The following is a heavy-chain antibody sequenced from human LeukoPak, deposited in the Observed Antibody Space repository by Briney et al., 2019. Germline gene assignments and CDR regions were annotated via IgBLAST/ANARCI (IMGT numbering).Heavy chain of an antibody. CDR2: INHSGST. CDR3: ARLYYYGSGSYYNAVNWFDP. J-gene: IGHJ5*02. V-gene: IGHV4-34*01. CDR1: GGSFSGYY. Sequence: SETLSLTCAVYGGSFSGYYWSWIRQPPGKGLEWIGEINHSGSTNYNPSLKSRVTISVDTSKNQFSLKLSSVTAADTAVYYCARLYYYGSGSYYNAVNWFDPWGQGTLVTVSS. D-gene: IGHD3-10*01.